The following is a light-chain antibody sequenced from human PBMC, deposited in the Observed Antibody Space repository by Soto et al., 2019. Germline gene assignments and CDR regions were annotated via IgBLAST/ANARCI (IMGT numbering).Light chain of an antibody. Sequence: QSARTQPASVSGSPGPSITSSCTGTSIDVGGYNAVSWYQQHPGKAPTLMIYEVSTRPAGVSNRLSGSTSGNTASLTISWLQAEDEAEYYCSSYTTSSTILYVCVPGTTVTVL. CDR2: EVS. CDR1: SIDVGGYNA. CDR3: SSYTTSSTILYV. J-gene: IGLJ1*01. V-gene: IGLV2-14*01.